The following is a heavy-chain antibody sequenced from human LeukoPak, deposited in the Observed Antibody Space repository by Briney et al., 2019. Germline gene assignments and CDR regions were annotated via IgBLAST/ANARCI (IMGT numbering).Heavy chain of an antibody. CDR1: GFTFSNYW. V-gene: IGHV3-7*01. D-gene: IGHD6-25*01. Sequence: GGSLRLSCAASGFTFSNYWMTWVRQAPGKGLEWVANIKQDGSEKYYVDSVKGRFTISRDNAENSLYLQMNSLRAEDTAVYYCTRDSGCLDVWGQGTTVTVSS. CDR2: IKQDGSEK. CDR3: TRDSGCLDV. J-gene: IGHJ6*02.